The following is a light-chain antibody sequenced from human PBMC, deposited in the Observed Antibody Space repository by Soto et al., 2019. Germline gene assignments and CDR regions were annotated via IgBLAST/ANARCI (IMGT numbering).Light chain of an antibody. CDR3: QQYNTNPLT. CDR1: QDISDW. CDR2: AAS. Sequence: DLPMTQSPSSLSASVGDRVTITCRASQDISDWLAWYQQKPEKAPKSLIYAASLLQTGVPSRFSGSGSGTDFTLTISSLQPEDSATYYCQQYNTNPLTFGGGTKVEIK. V-gene: IGKV1D-16*01. J-gene: IGKJ4*01.